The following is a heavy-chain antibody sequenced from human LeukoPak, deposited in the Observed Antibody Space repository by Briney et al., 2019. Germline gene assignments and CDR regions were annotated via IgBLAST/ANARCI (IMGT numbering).Heavy chain of an antibody. Sequence: GGSLRLSCVASGFTFSSHTIHWVRQAPGKGLEWVSSISSSSSYIYYADSVKGRFTISRDNAKNSLYLQMNSLRAEDTAVYYCARDHVDTAPYDYWGQGTLVTVSS. V-gene: IGHV3-21*01. D-gene: IGHD5-18*01. CDR1: GFTFSSHT. CDR3: ARDHVDTAPYDY. CDR2: ISSSSSYI. J-gene: IGHJ4*02.